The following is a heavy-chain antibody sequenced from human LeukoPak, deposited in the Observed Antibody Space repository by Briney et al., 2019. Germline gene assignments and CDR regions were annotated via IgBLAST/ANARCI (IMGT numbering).Heavy chain of an antibody. CDR3: AKEGYDYAWGSYRYFPY. CDR1: GFTFSSYG. Sequence: GGSLRLSCAAAGFTFSSYGMSWVRQAPGKGLEWVSAISGSGGSTYYADSVKGRFTISRDNSKNTLYLQMNSLRAEDTAVYYCAKEGYDYAWGSYRYFPYWGQGTLVTVSS. V-gene: IGHV3-23*01. D-gene: IGHD3-16*02. J-gene: IGHJ4*02. CDR2: ISGSGGST.